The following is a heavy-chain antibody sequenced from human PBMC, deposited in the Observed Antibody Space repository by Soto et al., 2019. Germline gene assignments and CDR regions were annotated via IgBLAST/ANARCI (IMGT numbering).Heavy chain of an antibody. Sequence: PSETLSLTCTVSGGSISSTSYYWGWIRQPPGKVLDLIVTIYYSVNTYYNPSLKSRVTISIVTSKNQFSLKLSSVTAADTAVYYCARLSRFYYYYYMDVWGKGTTVTVSS. V-gene: IGHV4-39*01. J-gene: IGHJ6*03. CDR2: IYYSVNT. CDR1: GGSISSTSYY. CDR3: ARLSRFYYYYYMDV.